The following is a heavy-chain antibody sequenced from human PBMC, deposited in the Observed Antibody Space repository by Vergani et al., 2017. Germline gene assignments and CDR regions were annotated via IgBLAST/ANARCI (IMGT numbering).Heavy chain of an antibody. CDR1: GYTFTSYD. D-gene: IGHD2-2*01. CDR2: MNPNSGNT. CDR3: ARPGRWAMGQLRRKYYYYGMDV. J-gene: IGHJ6*02. Sequence: QVQLVQSGAAVKKPGASVKVSKASGYTFTSYDINWVRQATGQGLEWMGWMNPNSGNTGYAQKFQGRVTMTRNTSISTAYMELSSLRSEDTAVYYCARPGRWAMGQLRRKYYYYGMDVWGQGTTVTVSS. V-gene: IGHV1-8*01.